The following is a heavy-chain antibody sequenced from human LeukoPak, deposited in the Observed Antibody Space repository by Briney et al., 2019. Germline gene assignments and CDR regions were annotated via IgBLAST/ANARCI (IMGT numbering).Heavy chain of an antibody. CDR1: GFTFSSYA. CDR3: AKGRPPYNVVPADY. CDR2: ISGSVGDT. J-gene: IGHJ4*02. Sequence: GGSLRLSCAASGFTFSSYAMNWVRQAPGKGLEWVSVISGSVGDTYYTDSVKGRFTISRDNSKNTLFLQMNSLRGEDTAIYYCAKGRPPYNVVPADYWGQGTLVTVSS. V-gene: IGHV3-23*01. D-gene: IGHD3-10*02.